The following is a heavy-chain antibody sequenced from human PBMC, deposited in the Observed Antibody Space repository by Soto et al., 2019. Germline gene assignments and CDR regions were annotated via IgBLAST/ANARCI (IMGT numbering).Heavy chain of an antibody. J-gene: IGHJ4*02. CDR3: ARDLWWYLH. D-gene: IGHD2-15*01. V-gene: IGHV3-23*01. CDR2: ISAGSEGA. CDR1: GFTFSSHA. Sequence: EVQLLESGGGLVQPGGALRLSCAASGFTFSSHAMSWVRQAPGKGLEWISSISAGSEGAYYADSVKGRFTISRDNSNTTLYLQMNSLRAEDTAVYYCARDLWWYLHWGQGTLVTVSS.